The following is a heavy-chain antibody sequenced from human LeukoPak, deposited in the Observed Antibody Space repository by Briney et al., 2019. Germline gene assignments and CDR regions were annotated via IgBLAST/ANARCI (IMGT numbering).Heavy chain of an antibody. J-gene: IGHJ5*02. CDR3: ARGYCSGGSCLNWFDP. CDR1: GYTFTSYG. CDR2: ISAYNGNT. V-gene: IGHV1-18*01. Sequence: GASVKVSCEASGYTFTSYGISWVRQAPGQGLEWMGWISAYNGNTNYAQKLQGRVTMTTDTSTSTAYMELRSLRSDDTAVYYCARGYCSGGSCLNWFDPWGQGTLVTVSS. D-gene: IGHD2-15*01.